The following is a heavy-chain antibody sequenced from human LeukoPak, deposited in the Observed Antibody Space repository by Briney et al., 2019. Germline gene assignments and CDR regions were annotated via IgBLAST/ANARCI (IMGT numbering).Heavy chain of an antibody. CDR1: SRSA. V-gene: IGHV3-23*01. D-gene: IGHD3-10*01. Sequence: GESLRLSCPAFSRSAMSWVRQAPGKGLEWVSAISGSGETSYHANSVKGRFTISRDRGQNSLFLQMDSLTAGDTAIYFCARGGIGELLTPRNPCDVWGRGTMVTVSS. CDR3: ARGGIGELLTPRNPCDV. CDR2: ISGSGETS. J-gene: IGHJ3*01.